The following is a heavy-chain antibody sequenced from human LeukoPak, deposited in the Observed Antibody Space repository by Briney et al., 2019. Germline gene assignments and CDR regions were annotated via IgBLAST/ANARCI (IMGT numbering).Heavy chain of an antibody. CDR2: FNPNGGGT. V-gene: IGHV1-2*02. J-gene: IGHJ4*02. CDR3: AREYYFDNSGYYGVGDY. Sequence: ASVKVSCKASGYTFTAYYIHWVRQAPGQGLEWMGWFNPNGGGTNYAHEFQGRVTMTRDTSISTAYMELSRLRSDDTAVYYCAREYYFDNSGYYGVGDYWGQGTLVTVSS. D-gene: IGHD3-22*01. CDR1: GYTFTAYY.